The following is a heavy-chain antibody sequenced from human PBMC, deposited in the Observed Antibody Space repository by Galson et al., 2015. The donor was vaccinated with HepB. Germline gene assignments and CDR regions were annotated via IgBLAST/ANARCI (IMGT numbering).Heavy chain of an antibody. CDR2: INAGNGNT. CDR3: ARRGVYCSGGSCYPMGAFDI. J-gene: IGHJ3*02. D-gene: IGHD2-15*01. Sequence: SVKVSCKASGYTLTSYAMHWVRQAPGQRLEWMGWINAGNGNTKYSQKFQGRITITRDTSASTAYMELSSLRSEDTAVYYCARRGVYCSGGSCYPMGAFDIWGQGTMVTVSS. V-gene: IGHV1-3*01. CDR1: GYTLTSYA.